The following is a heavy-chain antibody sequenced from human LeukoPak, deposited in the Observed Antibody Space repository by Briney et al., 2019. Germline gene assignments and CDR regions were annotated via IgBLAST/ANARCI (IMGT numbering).Heavy chain of an antibody. Sequence: PGGSLRLSCAASGLTFNNYAMTWVRQAPGKGLEWVSGISGSGGSTYYADSVKGRFTISRDNSKNTLYLQMNSLRAENPAVYYCAKGIELGLTSFDHWGQGTLVTASS. CDR3: AKGIELGLTSFDH. CDR1: GLTFNNYA. D-gene: IGHD5-18*01. CDR2: ISGSGGST. J-gene: IGHJ4*02. V-gene: IGHV3-23*01.